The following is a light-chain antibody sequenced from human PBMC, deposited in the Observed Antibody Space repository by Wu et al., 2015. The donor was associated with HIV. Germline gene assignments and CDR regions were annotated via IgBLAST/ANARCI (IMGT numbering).Light chain of an antibody. Sequence: EVLLTQSPGTLSASIGQRVTLSCRATADISQILSSAYVAWYQHKTGQPPRLLIYETSKRADGVPDRFDGGGSATDFTLTIAGVEHEVLWNIIFVQQYGHPPITFGQGTRVE. CDR3: VQQYGHPPIT. V-gene: IGKV3-20*01. CDR2: ETS. J-gene: IGKJ5*01. CDR1: QILSSAY.